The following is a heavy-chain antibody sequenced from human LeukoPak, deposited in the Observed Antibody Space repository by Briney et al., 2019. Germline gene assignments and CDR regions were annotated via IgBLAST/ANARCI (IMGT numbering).Heavy chain of an antibody. CDR1: GFTFSSCG. CDR2: IGPTGTDR. Sequence: GGSLRLSCAASGFTFSSCGFNWVRQAPGKGLEWVSSIGPTGTDRYYADSVRGRFTISRDNAKNSMYLQMDSLRDEDTAVYYCATETIGRHYDYWGQGTLLTVSP. J-gene: IGHJ4*02. CDR3: ATETIGRHYDY. D-gene: IGHD1-14*01. V-gene: IGHV3-21*01.